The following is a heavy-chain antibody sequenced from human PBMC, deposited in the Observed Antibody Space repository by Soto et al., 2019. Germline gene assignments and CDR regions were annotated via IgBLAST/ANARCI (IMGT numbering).Heavy chain of an antibody. CDR1: GFTFSSYG. J-gene: IGHJ4*02. D-gene: IGHD4-17*01. V-gene: IGHV3-30*18. CDR3: AKAPYGDYRVWYFDY. CDR2: ISYDGSNK. Sequence: GGSLRLSCAASGFTFSSYGMHWVRQAPGKGLEWVAVISYDGSNKYYADSVKGRFTISRDNSKNTLYLQMNSLRAEDTAVYYCAKAPYGDYRVWYFDYGGQGTLVTVSS.